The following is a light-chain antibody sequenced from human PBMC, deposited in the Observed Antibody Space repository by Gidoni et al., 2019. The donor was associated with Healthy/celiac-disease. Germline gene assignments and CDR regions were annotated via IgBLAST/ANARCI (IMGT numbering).Light chain of an antibody. CDR2: DAS. CDR3: QQFNSYPFT. Sequence: IQLTQSPSSLSASVGDRVTITCRASQGISSALAWYQQKPGKAPKLLIYDASSLESGVPSRFSGSGSGTDFTLTIRSLQHEDFETYYCQQFNSYPFTFGQGTRLEIK. V-gene: IGKV1-13*02. J-gene: IGKJ5*01. CDR1: QGISSA.